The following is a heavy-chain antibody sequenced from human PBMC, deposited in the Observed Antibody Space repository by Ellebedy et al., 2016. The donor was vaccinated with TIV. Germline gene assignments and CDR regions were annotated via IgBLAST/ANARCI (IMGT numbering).Heavy chain of an antibody. D-gene: IGHD3-16*01. CDR1: GYIFTNFW. Sequence: GESLKISCKGSGYIFTNFWISWVRQMPGKGLEWMGRIDPCNSNSNYSASFQGHVTISADKSISTAYLQWNNLRASDTAMYYCASLWDTVPGDSYTMDVWGQGTTVTVSS. J-gene: IGHJ6*02. V-gene: IGHV5-10-1*01. CDR2: IDPCNSNS. CDR3: ASLWDTVPGDSYTMDV.